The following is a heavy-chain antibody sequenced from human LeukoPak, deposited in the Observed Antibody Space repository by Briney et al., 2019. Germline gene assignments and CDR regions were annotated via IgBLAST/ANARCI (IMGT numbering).Heavy chain of an antibody. CDR1: GFTFSSYG. D-gene: IGHD3-22*01. CDR3: GKGQRYYYDSSGYYYVAY. V-gene: IGHV3-30*18. J-gene: IGHJ4*02. Sequence: GGSLRLSCAASGFTFSSYGMHWVRQAPGKGLEWVAVISYDGSNKFYADSVKGRFTISRDNSKNTLLLQMNSLRAEDTAVYYCGKGQRYYYDSSGYYYVAYWGQGTLVTVSS. CDR2: ISYDGSNK.